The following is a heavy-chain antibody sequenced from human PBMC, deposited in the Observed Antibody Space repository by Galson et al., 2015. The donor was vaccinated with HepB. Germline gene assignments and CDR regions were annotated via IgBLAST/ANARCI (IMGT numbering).Heavy chain of an antibody. CDR3: SRRGGSYYYDTSEYPHAFDY. Sequence: SLRLSCAASGFTFSDYFMSWIRQTPGKGLEWISFISDDATYRDSPDSVTGRFTISRANAKNLLYLEMSSLRVEDTAIYYCSRRGGSYYYDTSEYPHAFDYWGRGTLVTVSS. V-gene: IGHV3-11*03. J-gene: IGHJ4*02. CDR1: GFTFSDYF. CDR2: ISDDATYR. D-gene: IGHD3-22*01.